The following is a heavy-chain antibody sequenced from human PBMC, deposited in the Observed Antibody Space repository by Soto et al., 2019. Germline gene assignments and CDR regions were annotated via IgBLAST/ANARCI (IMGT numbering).Heavy chain of an antibody. CDR2: IYYGGST. Sequence: SETLSLTCTVSGGSISSGEYYWTWIRQSPGKGLEWIGFIYYGGSTNYNPSLKSRVTISVDTPKNQFSLKLSSVTAADTAVYYCAKNWNWGSLVHWGQGTLVTVSS. CDR1: GGSISSGEYY. CDR3: AKNWNWGSLVH. V-gene: IGHV4-61*08. D-gene: IGHD7-27*01. J-gene: IGHJ4*02.